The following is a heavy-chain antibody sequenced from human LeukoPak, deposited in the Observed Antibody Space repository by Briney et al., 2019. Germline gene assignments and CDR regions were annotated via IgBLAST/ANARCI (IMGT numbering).Heavy chain of an antibody. CDR2: ISYDGSNK. CDR3: AKDQVDIVVVPAAIDTYYYYGMDV. D-gene: IGHD2-2*02. Sequence: PGRSLRLSCAASGFTLSSYGMHWVRQAPGKGLEWVAAISYDGSNKYYADSVKGRFTISRDNSKNTLYLQMNSLRAEDTAVYYCAKDQVDIVVVPAAIDTYYYYGMDVWGQGTTVTVSS. V-gene: IGHV3-30*18. CDR1: GFTLSSYG. J-gene: IGHJ6*02.